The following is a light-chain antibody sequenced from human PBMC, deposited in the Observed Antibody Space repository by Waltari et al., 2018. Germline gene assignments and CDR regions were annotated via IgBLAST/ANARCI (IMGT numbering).Light chain of an antibody. CDR1: NIGSKN. CDR2: RDS. J-gene: IGLJ2*01. CDR3: QVWDSSPVV. V-gene: IGLV3-9*01. Sequence: SYELTQPLSVSVALGQTARITCGGNNIGSKNLHWYQQKPGQAPVLVIYRDSNRPSGIPERFSGSNSGNTATLTISRAQAGDEADYYCQVWDSSPVVFGGGTKLTVL.